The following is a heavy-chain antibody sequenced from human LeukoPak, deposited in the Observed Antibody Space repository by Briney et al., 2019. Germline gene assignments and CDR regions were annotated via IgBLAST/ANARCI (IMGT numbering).Heavy chain of an antibody. CDR2: VSGGDGGS. Sequence: PGGSLRLSCEVSGLTFSSFALAWVRQAPGKRLEWVSAVSGGDGGSHYADSVKGRFTISRGNSKNTIYLQMTSLRVEDTAMYFCGSDPNGDYVGALGYWGRGTLVTVSS. J-gene: IGHJ4*01. CDR1: GLTFSSFA. V-gene: IGHV3-23*01. D-gene: IGHD2-8*01. CDR3: GSDPNGDYVGALGY.